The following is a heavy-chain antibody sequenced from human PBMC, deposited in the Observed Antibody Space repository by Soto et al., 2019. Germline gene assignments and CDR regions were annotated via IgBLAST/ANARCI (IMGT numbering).Heavy chain of an antibody. CDR2: VTANGGAI. CDR1: GFTFSGYT. D-gene: IGHD2-2*01. V-gene: IGHV3-23*01. CDR3: AKGAGYCSTSGCFGYFAY. J-gene: IGHJ4*02. Sequence: EVQLLESGGGLVQPGGTLRLSCAASGFTFSGYTMNWVRQAPGKGLEWVSGVTANGGAIYYADSVKGRCTISRDNSRNTLFLQMDSLRAEDTAVYYCAKGAGYCSTSGCFGYFAYWGQGSLVTVSS.